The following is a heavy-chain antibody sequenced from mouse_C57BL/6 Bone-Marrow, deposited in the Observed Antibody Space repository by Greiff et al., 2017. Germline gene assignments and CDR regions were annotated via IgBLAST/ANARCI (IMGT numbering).Heavy chain of an antibody. D-gene: IGHD2-4*01. J-gene: IGHJ3*01. CDR1: GYTFTSYW. CDR2: IYPGRGST. V-gene: IGHV1-55*01. Sequence: QVQLQQSGAELVKPGASVKMSCKASGYTFTSYWITWVKQRPGHGLEWIGDIYPGRGSTNYNEKFKSKDTLTVDPSSSTAYMHLSSLTSEDSAVIYCAKENYDLAGFAYWGQGTLVTVSA. CDR3: AKENYDLAGFAY.